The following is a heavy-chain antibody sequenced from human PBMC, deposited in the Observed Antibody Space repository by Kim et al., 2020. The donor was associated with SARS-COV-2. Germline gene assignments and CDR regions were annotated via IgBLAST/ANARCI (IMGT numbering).Heavy chain of an antibody. Sequence: GGSLRLSCAASGFTFSSYSMNWVRQAPGKGLEGVSSISSSSSYIYYADSVKGRFTISRDNAKNALYRQMNSLRAEDTAVYYCARGPYGGDLVYYYSGMDVWGQGTTLTVSS. CDR1: GFTFSSYS. CDR2: ISSSSSYI. CDR3: ARGPYGGDLVYYYSGMDV. J-gene: IGHJ6*02. V-gene: IGHV3-21*01. D-gene: IGHD2-21*01.